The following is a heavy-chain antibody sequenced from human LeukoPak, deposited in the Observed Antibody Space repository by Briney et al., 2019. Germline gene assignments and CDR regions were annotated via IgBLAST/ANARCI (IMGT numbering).Heavy chain of an antibody. CDR1: GYTFTGYY. Sequence: GASVKVSCKASGYTFTGYYMHWVRQAPRQGLEWMGWINPNSGGTNYAQKFQGRVTMTRDTSISTAYMELSRLRSDDTAVYYCARVMVIGRYDFQRWGQGTLVTVSS. V-gene: IGHV1-2*02. CDR2: INPNSGGT. J-gene: IGHJ4*02. CDR3: ARVMVIGRYDFQR. D-gene: IGHD2-21*01.